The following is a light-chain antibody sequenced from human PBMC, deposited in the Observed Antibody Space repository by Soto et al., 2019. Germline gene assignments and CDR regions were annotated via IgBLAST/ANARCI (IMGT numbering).Light chain of an antibody. CDR2: VNT. V-gene: IGLV1-40*01. Sequence: QSVLTQPPSVSGAPGQWVTISCTGRSSNIGAGYDVHWYQQLPGTAPKLLIFVNTNRPSGVPDRFSGSKSGTSASLAITGLQAEDEADYYCQSYDSSLSGYVFGTGTKVTVL. CDR3: QSYDSSLSGYV. J-gene: IGLJ1*01. CDR1: SSNIGAGYD.